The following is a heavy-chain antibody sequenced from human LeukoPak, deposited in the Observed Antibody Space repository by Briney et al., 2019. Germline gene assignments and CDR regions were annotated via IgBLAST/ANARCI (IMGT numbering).Heavy chain of an antibody. CDR1: GYTFNTYG. J-gene: IGHJ5*02. CDR3: ARAGAVVDNWFDP. V-gene: IGHV1-18*03. Sequence: GASVKVSCKASGYTFNTYGITWARQAPGQGLEWMGWISGYNGKTKYAQKLQDRVTMTTDTSTTTAYMELRSLRFDDMAVYYCARAGAVVDNWFDPWGQGTLVTVSS. D-gene: IGHD2-15*01. CDR2: ISGYNGKT.